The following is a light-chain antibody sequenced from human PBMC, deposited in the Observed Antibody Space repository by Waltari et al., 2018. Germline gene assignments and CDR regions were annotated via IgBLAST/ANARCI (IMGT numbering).Light chain of an antibody. CDR2: LAS. CDR1: QSVLNTFNNKNQ. V-gene: IGKV4-1*01. Sequence: DIVMTQSPDSLAVSLGERATINCKSSQSVLNTFNNKNQLACYQQKPGQPPRLLIYLASVRESGVPDRFSGSGSETDFTLTIYSLQAEDVAVYYCQQYYSTPKTFGQGSKVEIK. CDR3: QQYYSTPKT. J-gene: IGKJ1*01.